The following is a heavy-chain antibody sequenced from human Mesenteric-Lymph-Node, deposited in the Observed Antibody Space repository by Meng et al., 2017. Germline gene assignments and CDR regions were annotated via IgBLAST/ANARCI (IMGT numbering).Heavy chain of an antibody. V-gene: IGHV1-2*02. J-gene: IGHJ4*02. Sequence: GPLVGEGVGVKKPGPRWMWCCKASGGMFGRDAIGRVGGAPGEGGEWLEWMDPKRGDTNYAQKFQSRDTMTTDTSISTIYMGLISVRSDDTAVYSWASSPPSLDYWGQGTLVTVSS. CDR3: ASSPPSLDY. CDR2: MDPKRGDT. CDR1: GGMFGRDA.